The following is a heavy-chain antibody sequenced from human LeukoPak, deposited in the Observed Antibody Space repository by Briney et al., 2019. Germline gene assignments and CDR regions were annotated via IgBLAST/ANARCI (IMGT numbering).Heavy chain of an antibody. CDR1: GGSISSYY. CDR3: AARIMITFGGVIVPGYFDY. CDR2: IYYSGST. D-gene: IGHD3-16*02. Sequence: SETLSLTCTVPGGSISSYYWSWIRQPPGKGLEWIGYIYYSGSTNYNPSLKSRVTISVDTSKNQFSLKLSSVAAADTAVYYCAARIMITFGGVIVPGYFDYWGQGTLVTVSS. J-gene: IGHJ4*02. V-gene: IGHV4-59*01.